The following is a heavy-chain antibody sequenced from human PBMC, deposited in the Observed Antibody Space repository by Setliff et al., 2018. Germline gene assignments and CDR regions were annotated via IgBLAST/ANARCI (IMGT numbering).Heavy chain of an antibody. V-gene: IGHV4-61*09. CDR2: VYTSGGT. CDR1: GGSISSGSDY. J-gene: IGHJ6*03. CDR3: ARAISGWYSAHYYYMDV. Sequence: PSETLSLTCSVSGGSISSGSDYWTWIRQPAGKGLEWIGHVYTSGGTKYSSSLKSRVTISVDTSKNQFSLRLNSVTAADTAVYYCARAISGWYSAHYYYMDVWGKGTTVTVSS. D-gene: IGHD6-19*01.